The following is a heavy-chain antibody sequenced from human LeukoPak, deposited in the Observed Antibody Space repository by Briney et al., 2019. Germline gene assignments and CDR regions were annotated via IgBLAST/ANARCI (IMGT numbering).Heavy chain of an antibody. CDR3: ATSGSFFHFDY. D-gene: IGHD1-26*01. Sequence: PSETLSLTCTASGGSISSYYWSWIRQPPGKGLEWIGYIYYSGSTNYNPSLKSRVTISVDTSKNQFSLKLSSVTAADAAVYYCATSGSFFHFDYWGQGTLVTVSS. V-gene: IGHV4-59*01. J-gene: IGHJ4*02. CDR2: IYYSGST. CDR1: GGSISSYY.